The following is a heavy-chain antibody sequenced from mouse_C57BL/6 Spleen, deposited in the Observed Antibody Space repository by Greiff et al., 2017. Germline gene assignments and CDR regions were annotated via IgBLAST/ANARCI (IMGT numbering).Heavy chain of an antibody. D-gene: IGHD4-1*01. J-gene: IGHJ4*01. CDR1: GFNIKDDY. Sequence: EVQLVESGAELVRPGASVKLSCTASGFNIKDDYMHWVKQRPEQGLEWIGWIDPENGDTEYASKFQGKATITADTSSNTAYLQLSSLTSEDTAVYYCTTDRGSAMDYWGQGTSVTVSS. CDR3: TTDRGSAMDY. CDR2: IDPENGDT. V-gene: IGHV14-4*01.